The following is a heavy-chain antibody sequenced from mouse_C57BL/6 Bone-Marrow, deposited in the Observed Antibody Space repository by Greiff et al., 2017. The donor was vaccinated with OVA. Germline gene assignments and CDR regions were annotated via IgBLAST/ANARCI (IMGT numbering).Heavy chain of an antibody. CDR2: LSDGGSYT. CDR1: GFTFSSYA. CDR3: ASPYDYTWFAY. V-gene: IGHV5-4*01. Sequence: EVQLVESGGGLVKPGGSLKLSCAASGFTFSSYAMSWVRQTPEKRLEWVATLSDGGSYTYYPDNVKGRFTISRDNAKNNLYLQMSHLKSEDTAMYYCASPYDYTWFAYWGQGTLVTVSA. J-gene: IGHJ3*01. D-gene: IGHD2-4*01.